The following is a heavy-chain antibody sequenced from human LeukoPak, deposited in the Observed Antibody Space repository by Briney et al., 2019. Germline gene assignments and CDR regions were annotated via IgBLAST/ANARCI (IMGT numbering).Heavy chain of an antibody. CDR3: ARRPFGWYDSSGNDAFDI. CDR1: GFTFSTYA. D-gene: IGHD3-22*01. J-gene: IGHJ3*02. Sequence: GGSLRLSCAASGFTFSTYAMTWLRQAPGKGLEWVSALSASGSNTYYADSVKGRFTISRDNSKNMLYLQMNSLRADDTAVYYCARRPFGWYDSSGNDAFDIWGQGTMVTVSS. V-gene: IGHV3-23*01. CDR2: LSASGSNT.